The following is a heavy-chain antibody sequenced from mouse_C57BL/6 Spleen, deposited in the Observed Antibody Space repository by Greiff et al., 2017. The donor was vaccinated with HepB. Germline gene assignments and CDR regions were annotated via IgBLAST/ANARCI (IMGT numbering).Heavy chain of an antibody. CDR3: AKNSGGNYVHAMDY. Sequence: VKLQESGPGLVQPSQSLSITCTVSGFSLTSYGVHWVRQSPGKGLEWLGVIWRGGSTDYNAAFMSRLSITKDNSKSQVFFKMNSLQADDTAIYYCAKNSGGNYVHAMDYWGQGTSVTVSS. J-gene: IGHJ4*01. D-gene: IGHD2-1*01. CDR2: IWRGGST. CDR1: GFSLTSYG. V-gene: IGHV2-5*01.